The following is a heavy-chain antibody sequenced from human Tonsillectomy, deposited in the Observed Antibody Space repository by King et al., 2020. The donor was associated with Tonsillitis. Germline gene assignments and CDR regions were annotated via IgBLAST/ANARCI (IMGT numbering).Heavy chain of an antibody. J-gene: IGHJ3*02. CDR2: IIPVLGVT. D-gene: IGHD6-19*01. Sequence: VQLVESGAEVKKPGSSVKVSCKASGGSFNNYAFNWVRQAPGQGLEWMGRIIPVLGVTNYAQKFQGRVTITADKSTTTAYMDLSSLTSEDTAVYYCARDRPLGEQWLVRAFDIWGQGTMVTVSS. V-gene: IGHV1-69*09. CDR3: ARDRPLGEQWLVRAFDI. CDR1: GGSFNNYA.